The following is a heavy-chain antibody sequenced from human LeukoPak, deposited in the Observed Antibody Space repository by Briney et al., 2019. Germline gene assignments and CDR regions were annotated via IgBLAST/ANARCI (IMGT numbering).Heavy chain of an antibody. J-gene: IGHJ4*02. D-gene: IGHD3-10*01. CDR3: ARGIPKGRYYYGSGSPLDY. CDR1: GGSISSYY. CDR2: INHRGST. V-gene: IGHV4-34*01. Sequence: LGTLSLTCTVSGGSISSYYWSWIRQPPGKRLEWIVDINHRGSTNYNPSPKSRVTISVDTSKNQSSLKLSSVTAADTAVYYCARGIPKGRYYYGSGSPLDYWGQGTLVTVSS.